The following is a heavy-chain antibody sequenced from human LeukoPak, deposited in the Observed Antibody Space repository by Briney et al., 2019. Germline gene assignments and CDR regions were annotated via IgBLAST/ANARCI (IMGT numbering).Heavy chain of an antibody. Sequence: PGGSLRLSCAASGFTFSDSYMSWVRQAPGKGLEWVSYISGSGTTISYADSVKGRFTISRDNANNSLFLQMSSMRAEETAVYYCAGHTLTYYYYMDVWGKGTTVTISS. CDR3: AGHTLTYYYYMDV. V-gene: IGHV3-11*01. CDR2: ISGSGTTI. CDR1: GFTFSDSY. D-gene: IGHD5-18*01. J-gene: IGHJ6*03.